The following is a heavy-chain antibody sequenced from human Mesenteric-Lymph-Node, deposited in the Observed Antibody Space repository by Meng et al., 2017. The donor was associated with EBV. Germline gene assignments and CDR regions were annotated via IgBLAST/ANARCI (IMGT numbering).Heavy chain of an antibody. J-gene: IGHJ4*02. D-gene: IGHD6-19*01. V-gene: IGHV3-11*01. CDR2: ISSSGAGT. CDR1: GVTLSDYY. CDR3: ARERGWGFDY. Sequence: QVQLVEFGGGLVKPGGSLRLSCEASGVTLSDYYVTWIRQAPGKGLEWVSYISSSGAGTYYADSVRGRFSISRDNAKNSLYLEMNSLRVEDTAVYYCARERGWGFDYWGQGTLVTVSS.